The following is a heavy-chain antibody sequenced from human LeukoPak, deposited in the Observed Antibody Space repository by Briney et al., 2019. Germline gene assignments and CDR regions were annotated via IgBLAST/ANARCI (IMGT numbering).Heavy chain of an antibody. D-gene: IGHD3-10*01. CDR1: GFTFSNAW. Sequence: GGSLRLSCAASGFTFSNAWMSWVRQAPGKGLEWLTFIRYDGSNKYYSDSVKGRFTISRDNSKNTLYLQVSSLRAEDTAVYYCAKDGGRGVLDYWGQGALVTVSS. J-gene: IGHJ4*02. CDR2: IRYDGSNK. V-gene: IGHV3-30*02. CDR3: AKDGGRGVLDY.